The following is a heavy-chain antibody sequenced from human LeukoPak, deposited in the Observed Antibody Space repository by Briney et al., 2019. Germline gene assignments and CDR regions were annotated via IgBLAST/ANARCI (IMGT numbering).Heavy chain of an antibody. CDR2: ISSSSSYI. D-gene: IGHD3-3*01. CDR3: AREGDDFWSGYYFFHYYYYMDV. J-gene: IGHJ6*03. Sequence: GGSLRLSCAASGFTFSSYSMNWVRQAPGKGLEWVSSISSSSSYIYYADSVKGRLTISRDNAKNSLYLQMNSLRAEDTAVYYCAREGDDFWSGYYFFHYYYYMDVWGKGTTVTVSS. CDR1: GFTFSSYS. V-gene: IGHV3-21*01.